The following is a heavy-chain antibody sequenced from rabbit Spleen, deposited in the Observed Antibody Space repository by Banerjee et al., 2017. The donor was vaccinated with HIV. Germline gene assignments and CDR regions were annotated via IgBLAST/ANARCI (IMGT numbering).Heavy chain of an antibody. V-gene: IGHV1S45*01. D-gene: IGHD6-1*01. Sequence: QEQLEESGGGLVQPEGSLTLTCTASGFDLSNYYYMCWVRQAPGKGLEWIGCIYTGSGSTYYASGAKGRFTISKASSTTVTLQMTSLTAADTATYFCARDSDAGYIAYGYGFNLWGPGTLVTVS. J-gene: IGHJ4*01. CDR3: ARDSDAGYIAYGYGFNL. CDR2: IYTGSGST. CDR1: GFDLSNYYY.